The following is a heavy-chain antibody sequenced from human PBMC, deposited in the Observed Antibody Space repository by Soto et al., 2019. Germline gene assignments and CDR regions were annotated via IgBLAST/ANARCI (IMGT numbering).Heavy chain of an antibody. CDR1: GFTFTRYS. CDR2: ISSPTNYI. CDR3: AREAEDLTSNFDY. V-gene: IGHV3-21*01. Sequence: PGGSLRLSCAASGFTFTRYSMNLVRQAPGKGLEWVSSISSPTNYIYYADSMKGRFTGSRDNAKNSVYLEMNSLSPEDTAVYYCAREAEDLTSNFDYWGQGPLVTVSS. J-gene: IGHJ4*02.